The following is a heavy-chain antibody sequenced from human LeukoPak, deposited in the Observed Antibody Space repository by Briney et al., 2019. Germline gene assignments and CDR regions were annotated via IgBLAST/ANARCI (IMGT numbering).Heavy chain of an antibody. J-gene: IGHJ4*02. CDR1: GGSIRSYY. V-gene: IGHV4-59*01. Sequence: PSETLSLTCTVSGGSIRSYYWSWIRQPPGKGLEWIGYIYYSGSTNYNPSLKSRVTISVDTTKNQFSLKLSSVTAADTAVYYCAGCSIPGGEIDYWGQGTLVTVSS. CDR2: IYYSGST. CDR3: AGCSIPGGEIDY. D-gene: IGHD1-26*01.